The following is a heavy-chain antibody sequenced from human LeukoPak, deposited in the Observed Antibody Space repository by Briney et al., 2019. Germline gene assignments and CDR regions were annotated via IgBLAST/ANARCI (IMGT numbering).Heavy chain of an antibody. CDR2: ITTNGGRT. CDR1: GFTFASYG. J-gene: IGHJ1*01. CDR3: AIMHGYYDGTGYWVQ. V-gene: IGHV3-23*01. D-gene: IGHD3-22*01. Sequence: PGGSLRLSCAASGFTFASYGMSWVRQAPGKGLEWVSFITTNGGRTSYADSVEGRFTISRDNHRNTLYMQRNSLRDEDTVVYYCAIMHGYYDGTGYWVQWGQGTLVTVSS.